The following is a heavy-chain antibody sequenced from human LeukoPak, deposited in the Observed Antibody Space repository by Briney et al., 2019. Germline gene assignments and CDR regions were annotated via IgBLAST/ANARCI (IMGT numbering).Heavy chain of an antibody. Sequence: GGSLRLSCAASGFTFSDYYMSWIRQAPGKGLEWVSYISSSGSTIYYADSVKGRFTISRDNAKNSLYLQMNSLRAEDTAVYYCARAPPIQLWFNYYYYYMDVWGKGTTVTVSS. CDR1: GFTFSDYY. J-gene: IGHJ6*03. D-gene: IGHD5-18*01. CDR3: ARAPPIQLWFNYYYYYMDV. CDR2: ISSSGSTI. V-gene: IGHV3-11*01.